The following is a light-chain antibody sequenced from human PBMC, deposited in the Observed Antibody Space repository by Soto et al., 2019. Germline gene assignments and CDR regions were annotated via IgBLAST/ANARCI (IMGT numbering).Light chain of an antibody. J-gene: IGLJ1*01. CDR2: EVS. Sequence: QSALTQPASVSGSPGQSITISCTGTSSDVGGYNYVSWYRQHPGKAPKLMIYEVSNRPSGFSNRFSGSKSGYTASLTISGLRAEDEADYYCSSYTSSSTLYVFGTGTKLTVL. CDR3: SSYTSSSTLYV. V-gene: IGLV2-14*01. CDR1: SSDVGGYNY.